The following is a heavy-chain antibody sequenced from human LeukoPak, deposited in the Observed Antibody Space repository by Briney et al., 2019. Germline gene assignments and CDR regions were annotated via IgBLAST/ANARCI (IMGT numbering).Heavy chain of an antibody. CDR3: ATGKAVAGPDL. D-gene: IGHD6-19*01. Sequence: GGSLRLSCAASGFTFSSNWMHWVRQAPGKGLVWVSRINGDGSYTSYADSVKGRFTISRDNAQNTLSLEMNSLRDEDTAVYYCATGKAVAGPDLWGQGTLVTVSS. V-gene: IGHV3-74*01. CDR2: INGDGSYT. J-gene: IGHJ4*02. CDR1: GFTFSSNW.